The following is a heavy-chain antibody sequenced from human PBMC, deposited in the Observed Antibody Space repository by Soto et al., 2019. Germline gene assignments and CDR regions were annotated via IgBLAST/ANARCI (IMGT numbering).Heavy chain of an antibody. J-gene: IGHJ4*02. V-gene: IGHV3-11*06. CDR1: GFTFSDYY. CDR3: ARGYYDSSGYYWVFDY. Sequence: GGSLRLSCAASGFTFSDYYMSWIRQAPGKGLEWVSYISSSSSYTNYADSVKGRFTISRDNAKNSLYLQMNSLRAEDTAVYYCARGYYDSSGYYWVFDYWGQGTLVTVSS. CDR2: ISSSSSYT. D-gene: IGHD3-22*01.